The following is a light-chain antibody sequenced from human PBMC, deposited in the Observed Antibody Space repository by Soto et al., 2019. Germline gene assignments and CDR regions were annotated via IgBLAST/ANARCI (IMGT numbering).Light chain of an antibody. J-gene: IGKJ1*01. CDR1: QTISSY. CDR2: AAS. Sequence: DIQMTQSPSSLFPSVGDRVTITCRASQTISSYLNWYQQKPGKAPKLLIYAASSLQSGVPSRFSGSGSGTDFTLTISSLQPEDFATYYCQQSYSTPRTFGQGTKVEIK. V-gene: IGKV1-39*01. CDR3: QQSYSTPRT.